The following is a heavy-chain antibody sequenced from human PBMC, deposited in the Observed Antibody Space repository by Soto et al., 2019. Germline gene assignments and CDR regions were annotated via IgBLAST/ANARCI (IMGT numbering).Heavy chain of an antibody. CDR1: GGTFSSYA. CDR2: IIPIFGTA. D-gene: IGHD4-17*01. CDR3: AREKTPDYGGNRRNWFDP. J-gene: IGHJ5*02. Sequence: SVKVSCKASGGTFSSYAISWVRQAPGQGLEWMGGIIPIFGTANYAQKFQGRVTITADESTSTAYMELSSLRSEDTAVYYCAREKTPDYGGNRRNWFDPWGQEPWSPS. V-gene: IGHV1-69*13.